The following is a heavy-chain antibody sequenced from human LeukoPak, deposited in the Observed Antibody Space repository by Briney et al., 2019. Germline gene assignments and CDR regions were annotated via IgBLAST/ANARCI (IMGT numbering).Heavy chain of an antibody. D-gene: IGHD5-24*01. CDR3: ASAQMKLATIG. V-gene: IGHV1-2*02. CDR1: GYXFTAYY. J-gene: IGHJ4*02. Sequence: ASVKVSCKTSGYXFTAYYINWVRQAPGQGLEWLGWINPSSGDTNYAQNFQGRVTMTGDTSINTAYMELSSLTSDDTAVYYCASAQMKLATIGWGQGTLVTVSS. CDR2: INPSSGDT.